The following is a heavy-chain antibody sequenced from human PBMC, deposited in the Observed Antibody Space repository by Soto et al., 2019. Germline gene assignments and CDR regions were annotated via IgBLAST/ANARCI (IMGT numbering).Heavy chain of an antibody. CDR1: GGAISRGGYS. V-gene: IGHV4-30-2*01. CDR2: IYHSGST. Sequence: QLHLQESGSGLVKSSQTRSLTCTVSGGAISRGGYSWSWIRQPPGKGLEWIGHIYHSGSTCYNPSLKSRVTISVDRSKNQFSLKLSSVTAADTAVYYCASGQQLVRNYWGQGTLVTVSS. CDR3: ASGQQLVRNY. J-gene: IGHJ4*02. D-gene: IGHD6-13*01.